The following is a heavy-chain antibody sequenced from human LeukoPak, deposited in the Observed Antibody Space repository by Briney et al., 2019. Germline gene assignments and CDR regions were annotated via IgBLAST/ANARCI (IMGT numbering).Heavy chain of an antibody. J-gene: IGHJ6*04. CDR2: ICAYNGKT. CDR1: RYTFTRYG. CDR3: GRDRGPMVRGVKRYYYDMDV. V-gene: IGHV1-18*04. D-gene: IGHD3-10*01. Sequence: SSVTVSYKPSRYTFTRYGIIWVRQAPGQAREGMGWICAYNGKTNYAQKLLGRVTMTTDTSKSTAYMEQRSLRSDEKAVYYCGRDRGPMVRGVKRYYYDMDVWGKGTTVTVS.